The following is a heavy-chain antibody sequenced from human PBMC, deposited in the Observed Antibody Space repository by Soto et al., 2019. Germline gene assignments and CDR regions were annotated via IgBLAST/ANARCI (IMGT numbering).Heavy chain of an antibody. CDR1: GFTFTSSA. J-gene: IGHJ6*02. D-gene: IGHD5-12*01. CDR3: AADRQMATIYYYYGMDV. CDR2: IVVGSGNT. V-gene: IGHV1-58*01. Sequence: WASVKVSCKASGFTFTSSAVQWVRQARGQRLEWIGWIVVGSGNTNYAQKFQERVTITRDMSTSTAYMELSSLKSEDTAVYYCAADRQMATIYYYYGMDVWGQGTTVTVSS.